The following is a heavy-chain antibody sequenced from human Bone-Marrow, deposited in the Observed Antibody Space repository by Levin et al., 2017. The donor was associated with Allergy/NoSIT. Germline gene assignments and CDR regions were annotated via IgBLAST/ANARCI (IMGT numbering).Heavy chain of an antibody. Sequence: GGSLRLSCAASGFTFSNAWMSWVRQAPGEGLEWVGRIKSKTDGGTTDYAAPVKGRFTISRDDSKNTLYLQMNSLKTEDTAVYYCTTHQLPLPHYYYYGMDVWGQGTTVTVSS. CDR1: GFTFSNAW. V-gene: IGHV3-15*01. D-gene: IGHD2-2*01. CDR3: TTHQLPLPHYYYYGMDV. CDR2: IKSKTDGGTT. J-gene: IGHJ6*02.